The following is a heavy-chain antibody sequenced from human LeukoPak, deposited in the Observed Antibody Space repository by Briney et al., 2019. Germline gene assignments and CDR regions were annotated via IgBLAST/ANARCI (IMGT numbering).Heavy chain of an antibody. Sequence: GGSLRLSCAASGFTFSSYGMHWVRQAPGKGLEWVAVISYDGSNKYYADSVKGRFTISRDNSKNTLYLQMNSLRAEDTAVYYCAKAWREQQLVRGGIGYWGQGTLVTVSS. D-gene: IGHD6-13*01. CDR2: ISYDGSNK. CDR1: GFTFSSYG. J-gene: IGHJ4*02. CDR3: AKAWREQQLVRGGIGY. V-gene: IGHV3-30*18.